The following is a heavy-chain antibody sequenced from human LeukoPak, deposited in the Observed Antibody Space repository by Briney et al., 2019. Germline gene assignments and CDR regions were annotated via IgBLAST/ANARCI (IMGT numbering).Heavy chain of an antibody. D-gene: IGHD7-27*01. CDR1: GFTFSNAW. J-gene: IGHJ4*02. Sequence: PGGSLRLSCAASGFTFSNAWMSWVRQAPGKGLEWVGRIKSKTDGGTTGYAAPVKGRFTISRDDAKNTLYLQMNSLKTEDTAVDYCTTLTSGDYFDYWGQGTLVTVSS. CDR3: TTLTSGDYFDY. V-gene: IGHV3-15*01. CDR2: IKSKTDGGTT.